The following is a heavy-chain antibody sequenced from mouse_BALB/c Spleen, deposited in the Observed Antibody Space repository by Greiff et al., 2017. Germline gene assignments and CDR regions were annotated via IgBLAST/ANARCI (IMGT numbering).Heavy chain of an antibody. V-gene: IGHV5-6*01. CDR3: ARQHDGVAFAY. D-gene: IGHD2-3*01. J-gene: IGHJ3*01. CDR2: ISRGGSYT. Sequence: EVHLVESGGDLVKPGGSLKLSCAASGFTFSSYGMSWVRQTPDKRLEWVATISRGGSYTYYPDSVKGRFTISRDNAKNTLYLQMSSLKSEDTAMYYCARQHDGVAFAYWGQGTLVTVSA. CDR1: GFTFSSYG.